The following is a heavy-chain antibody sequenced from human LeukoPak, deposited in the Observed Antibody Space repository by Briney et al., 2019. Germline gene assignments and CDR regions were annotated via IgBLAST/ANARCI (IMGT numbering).Heavy chain of an antibody. V-gene: IGHV1-2*02. J-gene: IGHJ4*02. CDR1: GYTFTGYY. CDR2: INPNSGGT. Sequence: ASVKVSCKASGYTFTGYYMHWVRQAPGQGLEWMGWINPNSGGTNYAQKFQGRVTMTRDTSISTAYMELSRLRSDDTAVYYCARDLHFRVYDSSIYYPYWGQGTLVTVSS. D-gene: IGHD3-22*01. CDR3: ARDLHFRVYDSSIYYPY.